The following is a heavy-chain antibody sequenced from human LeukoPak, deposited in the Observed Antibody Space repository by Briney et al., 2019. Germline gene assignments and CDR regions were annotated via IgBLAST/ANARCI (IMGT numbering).Heavy chain of an antibody. CDR2: ISGSGGRT. CDR3: AKVRGGGYYGSGTDY. D-gene: IGHD3-10*01. V-gene: IGHV3-23*01. J-gene: IGHJ4*02. Sequence: GSLRLSCAASGFTFSTYAMTWVRQAPGKGLEWVSAISGSGGRTDYADSVKGRFTISRDNSKNTLYLQMNSLRAEDTAVYYCAKVRGGGYYGSGTDYWGQGTLVTVSS. CDR1: GFTFSTYA.